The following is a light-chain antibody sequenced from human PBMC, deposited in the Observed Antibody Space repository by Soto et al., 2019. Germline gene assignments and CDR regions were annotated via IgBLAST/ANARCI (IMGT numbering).Light chain of an antibody. Sequence: DTVMGQSPLSLPVTPGEPASISCRSSQSLLHSNGYNYLDWYLQKPGQSPQLLIYLGSNRASGVPDRFSGSGSGTDFTLKISRVEAEDVGVYYCMQALQTPWTFGQGTKVDIK. CDR1: QSLLHSNGYNY. J-gene: IGKJ1*01. CDR2: LGS. V-gene: IGKV2-28*01. CDR3: MQALQTPWT.